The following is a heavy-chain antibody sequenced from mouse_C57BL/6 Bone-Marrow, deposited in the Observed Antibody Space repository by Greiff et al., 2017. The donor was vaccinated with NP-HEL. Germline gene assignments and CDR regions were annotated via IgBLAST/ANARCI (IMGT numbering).Heavy chain of an antibody. V-gene: IGHV1-80*01. CDR1: GYAFSSYW. J-gene: IGHJ4*01. D-gene: IGHD2-3*01. Sequence: QVQLQQSGAELVKPGASVKISCKASGYAFSSYWMNWVKQRPGKGLEWIGQIYPGDGETNYNGKFKGKATLTADKSSSTADMQLSSLTSEDSAFYFCARSDGYYPFYYAMDYWGQGTSVTVSS. CDR3: ARSDGYYPFYYAMDY. CDR2: IYPGDGET.